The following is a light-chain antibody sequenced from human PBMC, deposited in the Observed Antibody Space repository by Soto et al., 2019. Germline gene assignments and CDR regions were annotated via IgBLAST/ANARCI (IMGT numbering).Light chain of an antibody. CDR2: DVS. CDR1: NIDVGAYDY. CDR3: SSYASSTTWV. Sequence: QSVLTQPASVSGSPGQSITISCTGTNIDVGAYDYVSWYQQHPGKAPTLMIYDVSNRPSGVSNRFSGSRSGNTASLTISGLQTEDEADYYCSSYASSTTWVFGGGTKLTVL. V-gene: IGLV2-14*01. J-gene: IGLJ3*02.